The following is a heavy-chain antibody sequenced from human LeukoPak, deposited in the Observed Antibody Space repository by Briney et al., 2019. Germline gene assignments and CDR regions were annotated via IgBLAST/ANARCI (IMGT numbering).Heavy chain of an antibody. J-gene: IGHJ4*02. CDR3: ASGSMVRGVITVPFDY. D-gene: IGHD3-10*01. V-gene: IGHV3-66*01. CDR1: GFTFSSYA. Sequence: GGSLRLSCAASGFTFSSYAMSWVRQAPGKGLGWVSVIYSGGSTYYADSVKGRFTISRDNSKNTLYLQMNSLRAEDTAVYYCASGSMVRGVITVPFDYWGQGTLVTVSS. CDR2: IYSGGST.